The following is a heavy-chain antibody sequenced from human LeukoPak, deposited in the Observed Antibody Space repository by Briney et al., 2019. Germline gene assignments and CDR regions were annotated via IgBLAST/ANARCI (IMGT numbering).Heavy chain of an antibody. CDR2: IYYSGST. CDR3: ARDQHGSYYIDY. J-gene: IGHJ4*02. D-gene: IGHD1-26*01. Sequence: SETLSLTCTVSGGSISSYYWSWIRQPPGKGLEWIGYIYYSGSTNYNPSLKSRVTISVDTSKNQFSLKLTSVTAADTAVYYCARDQHGSYYIDYWGQGTLVTVSS. CDR1: GGSISSYY. V-gene: IGHV4-59*01.